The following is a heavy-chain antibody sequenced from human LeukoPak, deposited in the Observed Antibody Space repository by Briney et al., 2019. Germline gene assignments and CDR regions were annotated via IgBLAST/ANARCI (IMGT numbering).Heavy chain of an antibody. D-gene: IGHD3-22*01. J-gene: IGHJ4*02. Sequence: ASVKVSCKASGYTFTSYYMHWVRQAPGQGLEWMGIINPSGGSTSYAQKFQGRVTMTRDTSTSTVYMELSSLRSEGTAVYYCARALGDSSGYYYVAYWGQGTLVTVSS. V-gene: IGHV1-46*01. CDR1: GYTFTSYY. CDR2: INPSGGST. CDR3: ARALGDSSGYYYVAY.